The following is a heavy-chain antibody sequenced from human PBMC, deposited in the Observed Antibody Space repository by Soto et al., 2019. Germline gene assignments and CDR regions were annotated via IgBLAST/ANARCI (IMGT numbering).Heavy chain of an antibody. D-gene: IGHD2-15*01. CDR3: ARVEGTRNYFDY. V-gene: IGHV4-59*12. CDR1: GGSITSYY. J-gene: IGHJ4*02. Sequence: PSETLSLTCSVSGGSITSYYWTWIRQPPGKGLEYIGYIYNSGTTNYNPSLKSRVTISVDTSKKQFSLKLTSVTAADTAVYYCARVEGTRNYFDYWGQGTLVTVSS. CDR2: IYNSGTT.